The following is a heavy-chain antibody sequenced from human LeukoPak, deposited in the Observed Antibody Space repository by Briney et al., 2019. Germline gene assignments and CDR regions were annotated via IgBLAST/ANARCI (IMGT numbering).Heavy chain of an antibody. CDR1: GGSISSGGYS. CDR3: DRGGGYYYDSSGYYGVYFDY. Sequence: PSETLSLTCAVSGGSISSGGYSWSWIRQPPGKGLEWIGYIYHSGSTYYNPSLKSRVTISVDRYKNQFSLKLSSVTAADTAVYYCDRGGGYYYDSSGYYGVYFDYWGQGTLVTVSS. V-gene: IGHV4-30-2*01. D-gene: IGHD3-22*01. J-gene: IGHJ4*02. CDR2: IYHSGST.